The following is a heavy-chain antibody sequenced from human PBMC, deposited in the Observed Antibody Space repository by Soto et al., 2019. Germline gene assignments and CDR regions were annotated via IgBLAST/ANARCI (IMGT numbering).Heavy chain of an antibody. CDR1: GGSFSGYY. V-gene: IGHV4-34*09. CDR3: ARAIPSTSYYDFWSGYYARTYYYYYMDV. J-gene: IGHJ6*03. Sequence: PSETLSLTCAVYGGSFSGYYWSWIRQPPGKGLEWIEEINHSGSTNYNPSLKSRVTISVDTSKNQFSLKLSSVTAADTAVYYCARAIPSTSYYDFWSGYYARTYYYYYMDVWGKGTTVTVSS. CDR2: INHSGST. D-gene: IGHD3-3*01.